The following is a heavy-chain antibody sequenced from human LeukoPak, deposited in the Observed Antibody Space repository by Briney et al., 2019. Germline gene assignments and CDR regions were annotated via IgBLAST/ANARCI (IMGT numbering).Heavy chain of an antibody. Sequence: NRGESLKISCKGSGYRFTTYWIGWVRQMPGKGLEWMGIIYPGDSDTRYSPSFQGQVTISADKSISTAYLQWSSLKASDTAMYYCARTYSSSWSFDYWGQGTLVTVSS. V-gene: IGHV5-51*01. CDR1: GYRFTTYW. CDR2: IYPGDSDT. D-gene: IGHD6-13*01. J-gene: IGHJ4*02. CDR3: ARTYSSSWSFDY.